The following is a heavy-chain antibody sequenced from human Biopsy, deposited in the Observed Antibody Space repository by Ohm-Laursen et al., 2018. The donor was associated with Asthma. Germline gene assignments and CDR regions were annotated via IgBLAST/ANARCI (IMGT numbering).Heavy chain of an antibody. J-gene: IGHJ1*01. D-gene: IGHD3-3*02. Sequence: SLRLSCTASGFTFGDYWMSWVRQVPGKGLEWVANIKHDGSEKNYVDSLKGRFTISRDNAKNSLYLQMNSLRAEDTAVYYCARTFHFWSPYHAEHYQLWGQGTLATVSS. CDR1: GFTFGDYW. V-gene: IGHV3-7*01. CDR2: IKHDGSEK. CDR3: ARTFHFWSPYHAEHYQL.